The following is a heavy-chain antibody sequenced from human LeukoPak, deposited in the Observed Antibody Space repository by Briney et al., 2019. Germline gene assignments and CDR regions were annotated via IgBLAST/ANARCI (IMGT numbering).Heavy chain of an antibody. J-gene: IGHJ6*02. CDR3: ARTLRYCTNGVCSPNRYYYYYGMDV. V-gene: IGHV4-31*03. Sequence: SETLSLTCTVSGGSISSGGYYWSWIRQHPGKGLEWIGYIYYSGSTYYNPSLKSRVTISVDTSKNQFSLKLSSVTAADTAVYYCARTLRYCTNGVCSPNRYYYYYGMDVWGQGTTVTVSS. D-gene: IGHD2-8*01. CDR1: GGSISSGGYY. CDR2: IYYSGST.